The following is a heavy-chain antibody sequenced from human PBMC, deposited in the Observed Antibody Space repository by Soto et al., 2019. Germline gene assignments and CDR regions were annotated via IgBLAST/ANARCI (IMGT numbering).Heavy chain of an antibody. Sequence: QVQLVQSGAEVKKPGSSVKVSCKASGGTFSSYAISWVRQAPGQGLEWLGGIIPIFGTANYAQKFQGRVTISADESTSTPYMELCSLRSEDTAVYYCARVVAVAGTLGYYYYGMDVWGQGTTVTVSS. J-gene: IGHJ6*02. CDR1: GGTFSSYA. V-gene: IGHV1-69*01. CDR3: ARVVAVAGTLGYYYYGMDV. CDR2: IIPIFGTA. D-gene: IGHD6-19*01.